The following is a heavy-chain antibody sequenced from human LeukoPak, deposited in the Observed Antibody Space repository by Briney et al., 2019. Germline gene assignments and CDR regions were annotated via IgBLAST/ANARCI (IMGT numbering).Heavy chain of an antibody. D-gene: IGHD3-9*01. J-gene: IGHJ5*02. CDR1: GGSISSVSYY. CDR3: AREGEYYDILTGYPLNRFDL. V-gene: IGHV4-61*02. CDR2: ICNSGIT. Sequence: SETLSLTCTVSGGSISSVSYYWSWVRQPAGEGLEWIGRICNSGITNYNPSLKSRVTISVDTSKNQYSLKLSSVTAADTAVYYCAREGEYYDILTGYPLNRFDLWGQGTLVTVSS.